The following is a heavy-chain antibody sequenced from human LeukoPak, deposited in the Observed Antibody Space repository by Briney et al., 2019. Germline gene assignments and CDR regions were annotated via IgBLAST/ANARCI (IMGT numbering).Heavy chain of an antibody. V-gene: IGHV3-74*01. CDR1: GFTFSSYW. CDR2: INSDGSSR. Sequence: PGGSLRLSCAASGFTFSSYWMHWVRQAPGTGLVWVSRINSDGSSRSYADSVNGRFTISRDNAKNTRYLQMNSLRAEDTAVYYCARAHYYYYMDVWGKGTTVTVSS. CDR3: ARAHYYYYMDV. J-gene: IGHJ6*03.